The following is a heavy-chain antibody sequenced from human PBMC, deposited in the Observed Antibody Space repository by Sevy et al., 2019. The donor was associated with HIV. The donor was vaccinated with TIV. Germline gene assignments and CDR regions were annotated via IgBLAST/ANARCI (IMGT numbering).Heavy chain of an antibody. CDR3: VRLAAAYWNYYYMDV. D-gene: IGHD6-13*01. Sequence: ASVKVSCKASGYTFTSYGISWVRQAPGQGLEWMGWISAYNGNTNYAQKLQGRVTMTTDTSTITAYMELRSLRSDDTAVYYCVRLAAAYWNYYYMDVWGKGTTVTVSS. J-gene: IGHJ6*03. CDR1: GYTFTSYG. CDR2: ISAYNGNT. V-gene: IGHV1-18*01.